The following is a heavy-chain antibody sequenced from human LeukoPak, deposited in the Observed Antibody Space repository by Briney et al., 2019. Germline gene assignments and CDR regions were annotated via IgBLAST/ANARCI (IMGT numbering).Heavy chain of an antibody. D-gene: IGHD6-13*01. CDR1: GFTFSSYS. V-gene: IGHV3-21*01. Sequence: KSGGSLRLSCAASGFTFSSYSMNWVRQAPGKGLEWVSSISSSSSYIYYADSVKGRFTISRDNAKNSLYLQMNSLRAEDTAVYYCAREIAAAAPYGMDVWGQGTTVTVSS. J-gene: IGHJ6*02. CDR3: AREIAAAAPYGMDV. CDR2: ISSSSSYI.